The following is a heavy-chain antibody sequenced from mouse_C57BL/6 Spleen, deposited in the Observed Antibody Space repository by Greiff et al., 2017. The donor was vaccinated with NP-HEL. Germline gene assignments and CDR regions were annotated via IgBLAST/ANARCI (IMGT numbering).Heavy chain of an antibody. Sequence: EVQLVESGGGLVQPKGSLKLSCAASGFTFNTYAMHWVRQAPGKGLEWVARIRRKSSNYATYYADSGKDRFTISRDDSQSILYLQMNNLKTEYTAMYYCVRDWSYWGQGTTLTVSS. V-gene: IGHV10-3*01. CDR1: GFTFNTYA. J-gene: IGHJ2*01. CDR2: IRRKSSNYAT. CDR3: VRDWSY.